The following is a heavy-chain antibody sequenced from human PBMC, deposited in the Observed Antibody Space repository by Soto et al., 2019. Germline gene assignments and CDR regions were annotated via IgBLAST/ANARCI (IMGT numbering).Heavy chain of an antibody. CDR3: ARYGRAAREDAPTFIDY. CDR1: GYTFTSYG. Sequence: QVQLVQSGAEVKKPGASVKVSCKASGYTFTSYGISWVRQAPGQGLEWMGGISAYNGNTNYAQKLQGRVTMTTDTSTRTAYMELRSLRSDDTAVYYWARYGRAAREDAPTFIDYWGQGTLVTVSS. J-gene: IGHJ4*02. CDR2: ISAYNGNT. D-gene: IGHD6-6*01. V-gene: IGHV1-18*04.